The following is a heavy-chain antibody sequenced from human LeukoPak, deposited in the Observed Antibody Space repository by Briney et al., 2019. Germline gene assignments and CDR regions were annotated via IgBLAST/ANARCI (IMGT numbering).Heavy chain of an antibody. CDR3: ARDKDYLFDY. CDR1: GYSFTGYY. J-gene: IGHJ4*02. CDR2: ISAYSGNT. D-gene: IGHD4-17*01. Sequence: GASVKVSCKASGYSFTGYYMHWVRQAPGQGLEWMGWISAYSGNTNYAQNLQGRVTMTTDTSTSTAYMELRSLRSDDTAVYYCARDKDYLFDYWGQGTLVTVSS. V-gene: IGHV1-18*01.